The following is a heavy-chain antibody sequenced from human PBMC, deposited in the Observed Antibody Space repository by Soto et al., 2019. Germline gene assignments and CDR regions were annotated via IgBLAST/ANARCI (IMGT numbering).Heavy chain of an antibody. CDR3: ARDTVGISSPGVY. Sequence: QVQLQESGPGLVKPSETLSLTCTVSGDSINGYYWTWIRQPAGKGLEWIGRIYTSGTTSYSPSLKSRVTMSLYTSKNHFSLRLTSVTAADTAVYYCARDTVGISSPGVYWGRGPLVTVSS. CDR1: GDSINGYY. D-gene: IGHD4-17*01. J-gene: IGHJ4*02. V-gene: IGHV4-4*07. CDR2: IYTSGTT.